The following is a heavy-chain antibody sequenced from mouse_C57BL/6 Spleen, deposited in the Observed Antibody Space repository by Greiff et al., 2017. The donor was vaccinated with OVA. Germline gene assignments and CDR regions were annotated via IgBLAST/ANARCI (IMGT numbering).Heavy chain of an antibody. CDR3: ARWPITTVVATNWYFDV. J-gene: IGHJ1*03. V-gene: IGHV1-7*01. CDR1: GFTFTSYW. Sequence: QVQLQQSGAELVKPGASVKLSCKASGFTFTSYWMHWVKQRPGQGLEWIGYINPSSGNTKYNQKFKDKATLTADKSSSTAYLQLSSLTYEDSAVYYCARWPITTVVATNWYFDVWGKGTPVTVSS. D-gene: IGHD1-1*01. CDR2: INPSSGNT.